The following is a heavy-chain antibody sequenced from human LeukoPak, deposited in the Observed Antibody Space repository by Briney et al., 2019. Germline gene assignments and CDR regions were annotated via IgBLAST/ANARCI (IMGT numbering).Heavy chain of an antibody. V-gene: IGHV1-2*02. D-gene: IGHD3-3*01. J-gene: IGHJ4*02. CDR2: INPNSGGT. CDR3: ARDLTTYYDFWSGCYDY. Sequence: ASVKVSCKASGYTFTGYYMHWVRQAPGQGLEWMGWINPNSGGTNYAQKFQGRVTMTRDTSISTAYMELSRLRSDDTAVYYCARDLTTYYDFWSGCYDYWGQGTLVTVSS. CDR1: GYTFTGYY.